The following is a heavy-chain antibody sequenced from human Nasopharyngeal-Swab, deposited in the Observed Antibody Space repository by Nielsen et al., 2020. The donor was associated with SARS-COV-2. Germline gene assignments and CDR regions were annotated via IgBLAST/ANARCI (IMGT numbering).Heavy chain of an antibody. CDR3: AKLIEEGSGSYYALYYYYGMDV. Sequence: VRQAPGKGLEWVAVISYDGSNKYYADSVKGRFTISRDNSKNTLYPQMNSLRAEDTAVYYCAKLIEEGSGSYYALYYYYGMDVWGQGTTVTVSS. CDR2: ISYDGSNK. V-gene: IGHV3-30*18. J-gene: IGHJ6*02. D-gene: IGHD3-10*01.